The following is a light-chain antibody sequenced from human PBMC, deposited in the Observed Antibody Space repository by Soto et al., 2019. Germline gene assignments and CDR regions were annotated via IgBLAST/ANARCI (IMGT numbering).Light chain of an antibody. CDR1: QSVYSN. CDR3: QQYNKWPLT. J-gene: IGKJ4*01. CDR2: GAS. V-gene: IGKV3-15*01. Sequence: EIVMTQSPATLSVSPGDRATLSCRASQSVYSNLAWYQQKHGQAPRLLIYGASTRATGIPARFSGSGSGTDFTLTISSLQSEEFAIYYCQQYNKWPLTFGGGTKVEIK.